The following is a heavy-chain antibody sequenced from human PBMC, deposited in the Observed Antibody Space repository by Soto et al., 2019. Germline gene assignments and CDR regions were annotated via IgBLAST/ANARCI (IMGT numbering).Heavy chain of an antibody. D-gene: IGHD4-17*01. CDR1: GGSFSGYY. V-gene: IGHV4-34*01. Sequence: SETLSLTCAVYGGSFSGYYWSWMRQPPGKGLEWIGEINHSGSTNYNPSLKSRVTISVDTSKNQFSLKLSSVTAADTAVYYCARGLAPWTTVTPPRSWAGWFDPWGQGTLVTVSS. CDR2: INHSGST. CDR3: ARGLAPWTTVTPPRSWAGWFDP. J-gene: IGHJ5*02.